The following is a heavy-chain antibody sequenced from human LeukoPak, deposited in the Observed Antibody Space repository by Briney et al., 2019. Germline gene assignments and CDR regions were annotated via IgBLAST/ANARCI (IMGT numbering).Heavy chain of an antibody. CDR2: IRYDGSNK. CDR1: GFTFSSYG. CDR3: ARDLLAYCGGDCDRGAFDI. V-gene: IGHV3-30*02. Sequence: GGSLRLSCAASGFTFSSYGMHWVRQAPGKGLEWVAFIRYDGSNKYYADSVKGRFTISRDNAKNSLYLQMNSLRAEDTAVYYCARDLLAYCGGDCDRGAFDIWGQGTMVTVSS. J-gene: IGHJ3*02. D-gene: IGHD2-21*02.